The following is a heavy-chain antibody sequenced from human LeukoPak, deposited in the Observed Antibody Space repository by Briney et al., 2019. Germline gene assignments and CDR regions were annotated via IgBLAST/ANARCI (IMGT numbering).Heavy chain of an antibody. J-gene: IGHJ4*02. V-gene: IGHV4-31*03. CDR1: GGSISSGGYY. CDR2: IYYSGST. Sequence: PSETLSLTCTVSGGSISSGGYYWSWIRQHPGKGLEWIGYIYYSGSTYYNPSLKSRVTISVDTSKNQFSLKLSSVTAADTAVYYCARTSISSDYRPEFDYWGQGTLVTVSS. D-gene: IGHD3-22*01. CDR3: ARTSISSDYRPEFDY.